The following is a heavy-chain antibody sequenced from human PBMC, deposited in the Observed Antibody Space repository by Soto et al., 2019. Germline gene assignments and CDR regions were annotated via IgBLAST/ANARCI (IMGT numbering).Heavy chain of an antibody. Sequence: GASVKVSCKASGYTFTSYYMHWVRQAPGQGLEWMGIINPSGGSTSYAQKFQGRVTMTRDTSTSTVYMELSSLRSEDTAVYYCASLGDATTVTTYEYPDYYGMDVWGQGTTVTVSS. CDR3: ASLGDATTVTTYEYPDYYGMDV. J-gene: IGHJ6*02. CDR2: INPSGGST. V-gene: IGHV1-46*01. D-gene: IGHD4-17*01. CDR1: GYTFTSYY.